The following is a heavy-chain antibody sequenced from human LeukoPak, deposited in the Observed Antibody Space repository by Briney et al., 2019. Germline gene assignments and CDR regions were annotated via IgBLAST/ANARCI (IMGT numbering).Heavy chain of an antibody. D-gene: IGHD6-13*01. J-gene: IGHJ6*03. V-gene: IGHV1-46*01. Sequence: ASVKVSCKASGYTFTSYYMHWVRQVPGQGLEWMGIINPSGGSTSYAQKFQGRVTMTRDMSTSTVYMELSSLRSEDTAVYYCARERIAAAGPEGDYYYYYYMDVWGKGTTVTVSS. CDR1: GYTFTSYY. CDR3: ARERIAAAGPEGDYYYYYYMDV. CDR2: INPSGGST.